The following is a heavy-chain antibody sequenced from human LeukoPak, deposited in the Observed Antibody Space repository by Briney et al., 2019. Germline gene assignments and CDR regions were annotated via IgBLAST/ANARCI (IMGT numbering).Heavy chain of an antibody. CDR3: ARVSELDAFDY. J-gene: IGHJ4*02. Sequence: GGSLRLSCAASGFTFSSYSMNWVRQAPGKGLEWVSSIGSSSSYINYADSVKGRFTISRDNAKNSLYLQMNSLRAEDTAVYYCARVSELDAFDYWGQGTLVTVSS. CDR2: IGSSSSYI. D-gene: IGHD1-26*01. V-gene: IGHV3-21*01. CDR1: GFTFSSYS.